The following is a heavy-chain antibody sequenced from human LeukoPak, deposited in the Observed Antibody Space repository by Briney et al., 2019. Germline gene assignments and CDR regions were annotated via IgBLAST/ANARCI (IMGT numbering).Heavy chain of an antibody. J-gene: IGHJ6*03. Sequence: QSGGSLRLSCTASGFTFDSYGMAWVRQAPGKGLEWVASIYGSGIETFYADSVKARFTVSRDNSKNTLYLQLSSLRAEDTAVYYCASGSLGDGYGVGDYYQYMDVWGKGTTVTVSS. CDR3: ASGSLGDGYGVGDYYQYMDV. D-gene: IGHD5-24*01. CDR2: IYGSGIET. CDR1: GFTFDSYG. V-gene: IGHV3-23*01.